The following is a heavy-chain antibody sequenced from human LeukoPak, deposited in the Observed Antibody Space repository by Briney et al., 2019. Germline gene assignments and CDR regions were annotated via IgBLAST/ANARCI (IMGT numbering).Heavy chain of an antibody. D-gene: IGHD5-18*01. V-gene: IGHV4-61*01. CDR3: ARGRSYGFDFDS. Sequence: SETLSLTCDVPAVSINTCCYSWAWIRQPPGKGLEWFGYKYYSGSTRYNSSLRSRPTISLDTSKNQFSLRLTSVTAADTAVYYCARGRSYGFDFDSGGAGTLVSVSS. CDR2: KYYSGST. CDR1: AVSINTCCYS. J-gene: IGHJ4*02.